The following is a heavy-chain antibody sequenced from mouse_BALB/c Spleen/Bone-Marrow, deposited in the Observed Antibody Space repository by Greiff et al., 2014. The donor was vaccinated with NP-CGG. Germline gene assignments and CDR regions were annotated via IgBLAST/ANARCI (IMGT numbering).Heavy chain of an antibody. CDR3: GRCDDGYYYAMNY. V-gene: IGHV1-37*01. Sequence: EVQLQESGPDLVKPGASVKLSCKASGYSFTGYFLNWVRQSPGKGLEWIGRINLFNGDTFYNQKFKGKATLTVDKSSTTAHMELLSLTSDDSAVYDCGRCDDGYYYAMNYWGQGTSVTVSS. J-gene: IGHJ4*01. CDR1: GYSFTGYF. CDR2: INLFNGDT. D-gene: IGHD2-3*01.